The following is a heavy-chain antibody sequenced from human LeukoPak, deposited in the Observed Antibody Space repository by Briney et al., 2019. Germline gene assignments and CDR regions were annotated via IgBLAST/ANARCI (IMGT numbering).Heavy chain of an antibody. D-gene: IGHD3/OR15-3a*01. CDR1: GFTFSSYS. CDR3: ARDGTELPRLYYFDY. Sequence: GGSLRLSCAASGFTFSSYSMNWVRQAPGKGLEWVSSISSSSSYIYYADSVKGRFTISRDNAKNSLYLQMNSLRAEDTAVYYCARDGTELPRLYYFDYWGQGTLVTVSS. V-gene: IGHV3-21*01. J-gene: IGHJ4*02. CDR2: ISSSSSYI.